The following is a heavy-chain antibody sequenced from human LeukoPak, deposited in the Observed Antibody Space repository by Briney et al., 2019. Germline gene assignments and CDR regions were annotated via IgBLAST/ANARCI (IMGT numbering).Heavy chain of an antibody. CDR1: GFTFSSYA. D-gene: IGHD4-17*01. Sequence: TGGSLRLSCAASGFTFSSYAMSWVRQAPGKGLEWVSAISGSGGSTYYADSVKGRFTISRDNSKNTLYLQMNSLRAEDTAVYYCARDFNRKNYGDYGYYFDYWGQGTLVTVSS. V-gene: IGHV3-23*01. CDR3: ARDFNRKNYGDYGYYFDY. CDR2: ISGSGGST. J-gene: IGHJ4*02.